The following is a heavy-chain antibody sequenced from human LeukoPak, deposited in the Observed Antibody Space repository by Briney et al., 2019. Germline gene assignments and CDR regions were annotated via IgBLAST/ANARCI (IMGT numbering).Heavy chain of an antibody. Sequence: GGSLRLSCAASGFTFSSYAMHWVRQAPGKGLEWVAVISYDGSNKYYADSVKGRFTISRDNSKNTLYLQMNSLRAEDTAVYYCARDSAGSGSPHDYWGQGTLVTVSS. V-gene: IGHV3-30-3*01. CDR1: GFTFSSYA. D-gene: IGHD3-10*01. J-gene: IGHJ4*02. CDR3: ARDSAGSGSPHDY. CDR2: ISYDGSNK.